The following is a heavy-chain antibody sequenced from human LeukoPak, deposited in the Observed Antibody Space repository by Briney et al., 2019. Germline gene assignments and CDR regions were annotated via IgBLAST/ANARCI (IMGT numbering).Heavy chain of an antibody. D-gene: IGHD3-3*01. CDR3: ARLAKRHLYDFWSGYYNSGWFDP. Sequence: KSSETLSLTCTVSGGSISSSSAYWGWIRQPPGKGLEWIGSIYYGKNTYYNPSLKSRVTISVDTSKNQFSLKLSSVTAADTAVYYCARLAKRHLYDFWSGYYNSGWFDPWGQGTLVTVSS. V-gene: IGHV4-39*01. CDR2: IYYGKNT. CDR1: GGSISSSSAY. J-gene: IGHJ5*02.